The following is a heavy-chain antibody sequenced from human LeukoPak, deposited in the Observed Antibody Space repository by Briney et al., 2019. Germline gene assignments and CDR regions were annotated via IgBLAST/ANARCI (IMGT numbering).Heavy chain of an antibody. Sequence: SETLSLTCTVSGGSISSYYWSWIRQPPGKGLEWIGYIYYSGCTNYNPSLKSRVTISVDTSKNQFSLKLSSVTAADTAVYYCARGLSPQIGCPTFDPWGQGTLVTVSS. D-gene: IGHD2/OR15-2a*01. CDR2: IYYSGCT. J-gene: IGHJ5*02. CDR1: GGSISSYY. V-gene: IGHV4-59*01. CDR3: ARGLSPQIGCPTFDP.